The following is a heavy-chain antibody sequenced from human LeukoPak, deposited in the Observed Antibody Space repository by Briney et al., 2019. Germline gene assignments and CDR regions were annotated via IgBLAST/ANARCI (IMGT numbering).Heavy chain of an antibody. CDR2: ISTSSRYI. Sequence: SGGSLRLSCAASGSTFSSYSMNWVRQAPGKGLEWVSSISTSSRYIYYRDSVKGRFTISRDDAKNSLYLQMNSLRVEDTAVYYCARADCSGSTCYLRRSWFDPWGQGTLVTVSS. CDR1: GSTFSSYS. V-gene: IGHV3-21*01. J-gene: IGHJ5*02. CDR3: ARADCSGSTCYLRRSWFDP. D-gene: IGHD2-2*01.